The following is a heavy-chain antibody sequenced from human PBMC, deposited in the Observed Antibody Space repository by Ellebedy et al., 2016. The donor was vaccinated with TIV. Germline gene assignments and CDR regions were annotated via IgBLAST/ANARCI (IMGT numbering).Heavy chain of an antibody. CDR1: RYTFTSYH. D-gene: IGHD2-2*01. Sequence: ASVKVSXKASRYTFTSYHMHWVRQAPGQGLVWMGMINPSGGSINYAQKFQGRVTMTRDTSTSTVYMGLSSLRSDDTAVYYCARGYAEHDYWGQGTLVTVSS. J-gene: IGHJ4*02. CDR3: ARGYAEHDY. CDR2: INPSGGSI. V-gene: IGHV1-46*01.